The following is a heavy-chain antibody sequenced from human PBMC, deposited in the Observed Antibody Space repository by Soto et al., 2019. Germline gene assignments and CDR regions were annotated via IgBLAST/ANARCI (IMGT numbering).Heavy chain of an antibody. Sequence: PSETLCLTWTVAGGSISSYDWGWIRQPPWKGLEWIGYIYYSGSTNYNPSLKSRVTISVDTSKNQFSLKLSSVTAADTAVYYCARHMYYYGSGSYYYFDYWGQGTLVTVSS. CDR3: ARHMYYYGSGSYYYFDY. D-gene: IGHD3-10*01. CDR2: IYYSGST. CDR1: GGSISSYD. J-gene: IGHJ4*02. V-gene: IGHV4-59*08.